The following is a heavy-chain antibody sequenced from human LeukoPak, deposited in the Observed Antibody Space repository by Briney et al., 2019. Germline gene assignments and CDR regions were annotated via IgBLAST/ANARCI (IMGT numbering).Heavy chain of an antibody. CDR3: ARGGYSGYDPRGYFDY. D-gene: IGHD5-12*01. J-gene: IGHJ4*02. Sequence: PSETLSLTCTVSGGSISSYSWSWIRQPPGKGLEWIGYIYYSGSTNYNPSLKSRVTISVDTSKNQFSLKLSSVTAADTAVYYCARGGYSGYDPRGYFDYWGQGTLVTVSS. CDR2: IYYSGST. CDR1: GGSISSYS. V-gene: IGHV4-59*12.